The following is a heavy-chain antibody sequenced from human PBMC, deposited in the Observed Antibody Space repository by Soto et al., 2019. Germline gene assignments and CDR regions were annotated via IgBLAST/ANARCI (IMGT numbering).Heavy chain of an antibody. Sequence: GASVKVSCKASGYTFTSYGISWVRLAPGQGLEWMGWISAYNGNTNYAQKLQGRVTMTTDTSTSTAYMELRSLRSDDTAVYYCARDPVYSCSSVAGDWFDPWGQGALVTVSS. CDR1: GYTFTSYG. CDR2: ISAYNGNT. V-gene: IGHV1-18*04. J-gene: IGHJ5*02. CDR3: ARDPVYSCSSVAGDWFDP. D-gene: IGHD6-6*01.